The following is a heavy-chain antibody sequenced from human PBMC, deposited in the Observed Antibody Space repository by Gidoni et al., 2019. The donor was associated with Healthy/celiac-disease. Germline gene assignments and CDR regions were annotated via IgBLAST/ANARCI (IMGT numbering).Heavy chain of an antibody. J-gene: IGHJ5*02. CDR1: GFTFSTYW. V-gene: IGHV3-74*01. CDR3: ARGTYYDILTGLNWFDP. Sequence: EVQLVESGGGLVQPGGSLRPPCAASGFTFSTYWLHWVRQAPGKGLMWVSRINSDGRSTSYADSVKGRFTNSRDNAKNTLYLQMNSLRAENTAVYYCARGTYYDILTGLNWFDPWGQGPLVTVSS. D-gene: IGHD3-9*01. CDR2: INSDGRST.